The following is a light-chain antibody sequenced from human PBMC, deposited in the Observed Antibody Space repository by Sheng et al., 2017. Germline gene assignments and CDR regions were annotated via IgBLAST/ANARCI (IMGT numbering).Light chain of an antibody. CDR1: QSVSSD. CDR3: QQRSNWPLT. V-gene: IGKV3-15*01. J-gene: IGKJ4*01. Sequence: EIVMTQSPATLSVSPGEKYTLSCRASQSVSSDLAWYQQKPGQAPSLLIYAASTRATGIPARFSGSGSGTEFTLTISSLQSEDSAVYYCQQRSNWPLTFGGGTKVEIK. CDR2: AAS.